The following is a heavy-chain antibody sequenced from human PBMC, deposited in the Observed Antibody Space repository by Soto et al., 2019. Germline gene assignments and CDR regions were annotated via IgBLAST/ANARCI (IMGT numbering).Heavy chain of an antibody. CDR1: GFTFSSYG. CDR2: ISYDGSNK. V-gene: IGHV3-30*18. D-gene: IGHD6-19*01. CDR3: AKGESSGCIYYYYRLAV. Sequence: GGSLRLSCAASGFTFSSYGMHWVRQAPGKGLEWVAVISYDGSNKYYADSVKGRFTVSRDNSKNTLYLQMNSLRAEDTAVYYCAKGESSGCIYYYYRLAVWGQVTTVTVS. J-gene: IGHJ6*02.